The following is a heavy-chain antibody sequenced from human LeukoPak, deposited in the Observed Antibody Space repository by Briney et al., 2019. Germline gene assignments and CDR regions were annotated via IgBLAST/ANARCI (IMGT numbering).Heavy chain of an antibody. Sequence: GGSLRLACAASGFTFSNYWIHWVRQAPGKGRGWVSRINIDGSSTTYADSVEGRFTICRDNAKNTLYLQMNSRRAEDMAIYCCASDQGYQNSYSFDYWGQGPLVPVSS. CDR3: ASDQGYQNSYSFDY. D-gene: IGHD5-18*01. CDR2: INIDGSST. V-gene: IGHV3-74*03. CDR1: GFTFSNYW. J-gene: IGHJ4*02.